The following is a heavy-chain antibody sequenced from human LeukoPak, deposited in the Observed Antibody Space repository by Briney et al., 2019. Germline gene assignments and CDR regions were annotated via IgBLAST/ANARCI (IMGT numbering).Heavy chain of an antibody. CDR2: ISSSGSTI. Sequence: GGSLRLSCAASGFTFSDYYMFWIRQAPGKGLEWVSYISSSGSTISYADSVKGRFTVSRDNAKNSLYLQMNSLRAEDTAVYYCATEVTPYYYMDVWGKGTTVTVSS. J-gene: IGHJ6*03. D-gene: IGHD2-21*02. CDR3: ATEVTPYYYMDV. V-gene: IGHV3-11*04. CDR1: GFTFSDYY.